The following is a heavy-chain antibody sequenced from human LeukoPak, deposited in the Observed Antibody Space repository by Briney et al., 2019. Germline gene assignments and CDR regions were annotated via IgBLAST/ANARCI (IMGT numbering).Heavy chain of an antibody. J-gene: IGHJ4*02. CDR3: ARLQGDSTAVFDY. CDR2: IHYTGRT. CDR1: GGSISGDY. V-gene: IGHV4-59*01. D-gene: IGHD2-21*01. Sequence: SETLSLTCTLPGGSISGDYWSWIRHPPGKGLEWVGYIHYTGRTNYNPSLKSRVTVSVDTSKNQFSLKLSSVTAADTAVYYCARLQGDSTAVFDYWGQGTLVTVSA.